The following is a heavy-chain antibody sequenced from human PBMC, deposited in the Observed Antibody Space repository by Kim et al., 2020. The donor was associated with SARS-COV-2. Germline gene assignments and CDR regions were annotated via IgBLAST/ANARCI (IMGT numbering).Heavy chain of an antibody. Sequence: GGSLRLSCAASGFTFSSYGMHWVRQAPGKGLEWVAVISYDGSNKYYADSVKGRFTISRDNSKNTLYLQMNSLRAEDTAVYYCAKDGGYRAMGALVPADYWGQGTLVTVSS. CDR2: ISYDGSNK. J-gene: IGHJ4*02. CDR1: GFTFSSYG. D-gene: IGHD1-26*01. CDR3: AKDGGYRAMGALVPADY. V-gene: IGHV3-30*18.